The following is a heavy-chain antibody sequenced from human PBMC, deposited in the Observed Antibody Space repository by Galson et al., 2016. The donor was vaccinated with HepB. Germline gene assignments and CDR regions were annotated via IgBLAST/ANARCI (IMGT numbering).Heavy chain of an antibody. Sequence: SLRLSCAASGFSFDDYAMHWVRQLPGKGLEWVSLISSNGGTIYYADSVKGRFTISRDNSKNSLYLQMNSLRAEDTAVYYCAREDWSRTFDYWGQGTLVTVSS. J-gene: IGHJ4*02. CDR2: ISSNGGTI. D-gene: IGHD3-9*01. CDR1: GFSFDDYA. V-gene: IGHV3-43D*04. CDR3: AREDWSRTFDY.